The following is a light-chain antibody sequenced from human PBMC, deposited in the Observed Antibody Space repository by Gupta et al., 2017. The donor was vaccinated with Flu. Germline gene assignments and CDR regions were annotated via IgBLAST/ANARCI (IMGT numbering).Light chain of an antibody. CDR3: LLDLGTAKLV. Sequence: VVPQEPSLTVSPGGTVTLTCASITGAVTSDLSPTWIQQKPGQPPRPLIYSKNNRHAWTPARFSGSIRGGKAALTLTEAQQEDEAEYCCLLDLGTAKLVFGGGSKLTVL. J-gene: IGLJ2*01. V-gene: IGLV7-43*01. CDR2: SKN. CDR1: TGAVTSDLS.